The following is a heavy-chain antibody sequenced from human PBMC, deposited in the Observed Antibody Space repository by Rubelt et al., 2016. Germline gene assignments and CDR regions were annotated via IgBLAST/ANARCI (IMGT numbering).Heavy chain of an antibody. CDR2: ISSDGNTQ. CDR3: ARDSTRTGRGYSYGYRYYYGMDV. V-gene: IGHV3-30*06. D-gene: IGHD5-18*01. Sequence: GGGVVQPGGSLRLSCVVSGFTFSTYGMHWFRQAPGKGLEWVSFISSDGNTQYHADSVKGRFTLSRDDSKNTLYLQMNSLRAEDTAVYYCARDSTRTGRGYSYGYRYYYGMDVWGQGTTVTVSS. CDR1: GFTFSTYG. J-gene: IGHJ6*02.